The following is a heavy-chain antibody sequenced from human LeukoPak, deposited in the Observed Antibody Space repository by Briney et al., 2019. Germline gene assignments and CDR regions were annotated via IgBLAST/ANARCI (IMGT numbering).Heavy chain of an antibody. D-gene: IGHD2-2*01. Sequence: GGSLRLSCAASGFTFSSYWMHWVRQAPGKGLEWVSGISWNSGSIGYADSVKGRFTISRDNAKNSLYLQMNSLRAEDTALYYCAKSPALSSTSCLLDYWGQGTLVTVSS. CDR2: ISWNSGSI. CDR3: AKSPALSSTSCLLDY. J-gene: IGHJ4*02. V-gene: IGHV3-9*01. CDR1: GFTFSSYW.